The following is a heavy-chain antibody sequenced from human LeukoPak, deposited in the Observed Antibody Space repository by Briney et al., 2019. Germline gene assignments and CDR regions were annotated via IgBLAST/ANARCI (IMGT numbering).Heavy chain of an antibody. D-gene: IGHD6-6*01. CDR2: SYYSGNT. CDR1: GGSISSSYHF. Sequence: SETLSLTCTVSGGSISSSYHFWGWIRQPPGKGLEWIGSSYYSGNTDSHPSLTSRVTISVDTSKNQFSLKLSSVTAADTAVYYCARCRDSSSLGWFDPWGQGTLVTVSS. J-gene: IGHJ5*02. CDR3: ARCRDSSSLGWFDP. V-gene: IGHV4-39*07.